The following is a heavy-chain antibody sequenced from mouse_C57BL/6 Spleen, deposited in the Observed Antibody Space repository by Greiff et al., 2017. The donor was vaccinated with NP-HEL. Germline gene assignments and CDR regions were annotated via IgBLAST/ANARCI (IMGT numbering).Heavy chain of an antibody. D-gene: IGHD1-1*02. CDR2: INPYNGDT. J-gene: IGHJ2*01. CDR3: ASGGGSFDY. Sequence: EVKLMESGPELVKPGDSVKISCKASGYSFTGYFMNWVMQSHGKSLEWIGRINPYNGDTFYNQKFKGKATLTVDKSSSTAHMELRSLTSEDSAVYYCASGGGSFDYWGQGTTLTVSS. V-gene: IGHV1-20*01. CDR1: GYSFTGYF.